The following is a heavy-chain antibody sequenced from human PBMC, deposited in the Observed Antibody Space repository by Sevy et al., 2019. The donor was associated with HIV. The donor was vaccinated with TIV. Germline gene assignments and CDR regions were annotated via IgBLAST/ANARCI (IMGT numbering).Heavy chain of an antibody. D-gene: IGHD3-22*01. Sequence: GGSLRLSCAASGFSFTNYAISWVRQAPGKGLEWVSVITSDGYSTYNADSVKVRFTISRDNSKNTVFLQMNSLRAEDTAVYYCAKEKHYDSSYAMDVWGQRTTVTVSS. CDR3: AKEKHYDSSYAMDV. CDR1: GFSFTNYA. J-gene: IGHJ6*02. V-gene: IGHV3-23*01. CDR2: ITSDGYST.